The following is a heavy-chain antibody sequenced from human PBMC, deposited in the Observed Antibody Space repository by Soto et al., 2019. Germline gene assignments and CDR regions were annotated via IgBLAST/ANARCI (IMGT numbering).Heavy chain of an antibody. D-gene: IGHD3-3*01. Sequence: QVQLVQSGAEVKKPGSSVKVSCTASGGTFSSYAISWVRQAPGQGLEWMGGIIPIFGTANYAQKIQGRVTITADESTSTAYMELSSLRSEDTAVYYCARYYDFWSGSSGWFDPWGQGTLVTVSS. CDR3: ARYYDFWSGSSGWFDP. CDR2: IIPIFGTA. J-gene: IGHJ5*02. V-gene: IGHV1-69*01. CDR1: GGTFSSYA.